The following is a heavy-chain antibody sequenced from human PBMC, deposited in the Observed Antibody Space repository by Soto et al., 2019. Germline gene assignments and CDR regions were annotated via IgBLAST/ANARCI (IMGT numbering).Heavy chain of an antibody. CDR2: ISSNGGST. V-gene: IGHV3-64D*06. D-gene: IGHD2-2*01. J-gene: IGHJ4*02. CDR3: ARDPDTSSKIDY. CDR1: GFTFSSYA. Sequence: PGWSLRLSFSASGFTFSSYAMHWVRQAPGKGLEYVSAISSNGGSTYYADSVKGRFTISRDNSKNTLYLQMSSLRAEDTAVYYCARDPDTSSKIDYWGQGTLVTVSS.